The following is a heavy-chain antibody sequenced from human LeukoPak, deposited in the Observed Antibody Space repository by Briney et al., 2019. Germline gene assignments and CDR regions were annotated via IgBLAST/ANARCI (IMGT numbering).Heavy chain of an antibody. CDR2: INSDGSEG. Sequence: GGSLRLSCAVSGFTFSGFWMSWSRQAPGKGLEWVASINSDGSEGYYAEVVKGRFTISRDNAKNSLYLQINSLRAEDTAVYYCERSSYSSSSSVWGQGTMVTVSS. CDR3: ERSSYSSSSSV. CDR1: GFTFSGFW. J-gene: IGHJ3*01. V-gene: IGHV3-7*03. D-gene: IGHD6-6*01.